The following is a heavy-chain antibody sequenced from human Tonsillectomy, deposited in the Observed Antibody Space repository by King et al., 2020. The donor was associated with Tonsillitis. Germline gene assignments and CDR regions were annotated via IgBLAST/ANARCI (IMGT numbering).Heavy chain of an antibody. V-gene: IGHV1-69*01. CDR2: IIPMFGTA. J-gene: IGHJ5*02. Sequence: VQLVQSGAEVKKPGSSVKVSCKASGGTFSSYAVSWVRQAPGQGLEWMGEIIPMFGTANYAQKFQGRVTITADESTSTAYVELSSLRSEDTAVYYCERDYWREGTMIVVNNGWLDPWGQGTLVTVSS. CDR3: ERDYWREGTMIVVNNGWLDP. D-gene: IGHD3-22*01. CDR1: GGTFSSYA.